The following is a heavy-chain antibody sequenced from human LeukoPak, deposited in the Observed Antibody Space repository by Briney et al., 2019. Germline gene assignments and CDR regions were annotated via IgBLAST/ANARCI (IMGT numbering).Heavy chain of an antibody. V-gene: IGHV3-23*01. Sequence: GSLRLSCAASGFTFSTYGMSWVRQAPGKGLEWVSAISGSGESTYYADSVKGRFTISRDNFKNTLYLQMNGLRAEDTAVYYCAKQGNYDILTGYYTHLYWGQGTLVTVSS. CDR1: GFTFSTYG. J-gene: IGHJ4*02. CDR3: AKQGNYDILTGYYTHLY. D-gene: IGHD3-9*01. CDR2: ISGSGEST.